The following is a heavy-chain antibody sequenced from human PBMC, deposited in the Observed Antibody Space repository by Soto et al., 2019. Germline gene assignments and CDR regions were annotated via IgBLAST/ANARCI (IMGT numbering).Heavy chain of an antibody. J-gene: IGHJ6*02. Sequence: QVQLVQSGAEVQKPGSSVKVSCKASGGTFSNFAISWVRQAPGQGLEWMGGIIPMFGTVNYAQKIQGRVTITADESTSTAYMGLNSLGSEDTAVYYCARDRTYKSGQWLASYYYYALDVWGQGTTVTVSS. CDR3: ARDRTYKSGQWLASYYYYALDV. V-gene: IGHV1-69*01. CDR2: IIPMFGTV. CDR1: GGTFSNFA. D-gene: IGHD6-19*01.